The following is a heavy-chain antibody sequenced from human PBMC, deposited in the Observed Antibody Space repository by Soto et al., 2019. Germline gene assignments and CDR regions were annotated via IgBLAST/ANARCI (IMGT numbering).Heavy chain of an antibody. CDR1: GFTFSSYA. CDR3: ARALALYYYYGMDV. V-gene: IGHV3-30-3*01. J-gene: IGHJ6*02. CDR2: ISYDGSSK. Sequence: GGSLRLSCAASGFTFSSYAMHWVRQAPGKGLEWVAVISYDGSSKYYADSVKGRFTISRDNSKNTLYLQMNSLRAEDTAVYYCARALALYYYYGMDVWGQGTTVTVSS.